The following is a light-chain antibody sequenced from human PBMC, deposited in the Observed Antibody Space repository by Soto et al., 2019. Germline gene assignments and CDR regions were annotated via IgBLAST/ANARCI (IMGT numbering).Light chain of an antibody. J-gene: IGKJ3*01. CDR3: HQLNSFPPIFT. V-gene: IGKV1-9*01. Sequence: DIQLTQSPSFLSASVGDRVTITCRASQGISRDLAWYQQKPGKAPKLLIYAASTLQSGVPARFSGSGSGTDFTLTISSLQPEDTATYSCHQLNSFPPIFTFGPGTKVDIK. CDR1: QGISRD. CDR2: AAS.